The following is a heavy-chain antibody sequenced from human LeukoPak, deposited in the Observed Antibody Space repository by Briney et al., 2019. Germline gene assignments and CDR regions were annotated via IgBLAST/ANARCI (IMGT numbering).Heavy chain of an antibody. CDR3: ARALDA. CDR1: GLSFNTYA. V-gene: IGHV3-30*04. J-gene: IGHJ6*04. Sequence: PGRSLRLSCGESGLSFNTYAMHCVRQAPGKGLEWVAAISYDGSYTYYRDSVRGRFTISRDNSKNTMYLQMNSLRAEDTAMYYCARALDAWGKGTTVTVSS. CDR2: ISYDGSYT.